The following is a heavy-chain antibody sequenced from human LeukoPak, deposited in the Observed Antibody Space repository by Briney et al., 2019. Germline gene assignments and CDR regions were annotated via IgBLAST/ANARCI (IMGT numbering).Heavy chain of an antibody. CDR1: GSTFSSYG. CDR2: IWYDGSNK. J-gene: IGHJ4*02. CDR3: ARGSTYSSSWYWKGTPFDY. D-gene: IGHD6-13*01. V-gene: IGHV3-33*01. Sequence: GGSLRLSCAASGSTFSSYGMHWVRQAPGKGLEWVAVIWYDGSNKYYADSVKGRFTISRDNSKNTLYLQMNSLRAEDTAVYYCARGSTYSSSWYWKGTPFDYWGQGTLVTVSS.